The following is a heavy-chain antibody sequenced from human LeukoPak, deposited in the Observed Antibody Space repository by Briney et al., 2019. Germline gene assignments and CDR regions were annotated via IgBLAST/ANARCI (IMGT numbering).Heavy chain of an antibody. J-gene: IGHJ4*02. CDR3: ARDRRGYSYGPFDY. CDR2: IYSGGST. D-gene: IGHD5-18*01. CDR1: GFTVSSXY. V-gene: IGHV3-53*05. Sequence: GGSLRLSCAASGFTVSSXYMSWVRQAPGKGLEWVSVIYSGGSTYYADSVKGRFTISRDNSKNTLYLQMNSLRAEDTAVYYCARDRRGYSYGPFDYWGQGTLVTVSS.